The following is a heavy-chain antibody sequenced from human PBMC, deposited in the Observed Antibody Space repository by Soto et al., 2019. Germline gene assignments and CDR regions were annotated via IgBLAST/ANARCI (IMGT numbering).Heavy chain of an antibody. CDR2: ISAYNGNT. V-gene: IGHV1-18*01. J-gene: IGHJ6*02. Sequence: ASVKVSCKASGYTFTSYGISWVRQAPGQGLEWMGWISAYNGNTNYAQKLQGRVTMTTDTSTSTAYMELRSLRSDDTAVYYCARDLGEKQLCPAPYYYYYYGMDVWGQGTTVTVSS. D-gene: IGHD6-6*01. CDR1: GYTFTSYG. CDR3: ARDLGEKQLCPAPYYYYYYGMDV.